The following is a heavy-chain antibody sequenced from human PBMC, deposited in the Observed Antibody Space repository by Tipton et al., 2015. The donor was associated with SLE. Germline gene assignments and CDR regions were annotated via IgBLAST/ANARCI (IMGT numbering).Heavy chain of an antibody. CDR1: GDSISNYY. CDR2: IAYSGST. CDR3: AKGGDWFDP. J-gene: IGHJ5*02. Sequence: TLSLTCTVSGDSISNYYWSWIRQPPGKGLEWIGYIAYSGSTNYNPSLKSRVSTSVDTSKNQFPLKLNSVTAADTAVYYCAKGGDWFDPWGQGTLVTVSS. V-gene: IGHV4-59*01.